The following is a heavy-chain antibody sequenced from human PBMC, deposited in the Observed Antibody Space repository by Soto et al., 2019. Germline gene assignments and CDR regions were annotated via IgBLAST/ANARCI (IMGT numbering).Heavy chain of an antibody. J-gene: IGHJ4*02. CDR3: ARGPKSYSSLGLDY. V-gene: IGHV4-34*01. CDR1: GGSFSGYY. CDR2: INHSGST. D-gene: IGHD6-6*01. Sequence: PSETLSLTCAVYGGSFSGYYWSWIRQPPGKGLEWIGEINHSGSTNCNPSLKSRVTISVDTSKNQFSLKLSSVTAADTAVYYCARGPKSYSSLGLDYWGQGTLVTVSS.